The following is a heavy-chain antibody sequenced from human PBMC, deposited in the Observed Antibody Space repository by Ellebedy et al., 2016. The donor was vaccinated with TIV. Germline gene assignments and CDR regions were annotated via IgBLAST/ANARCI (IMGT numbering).Heavy chain of an antibody. Sequence: ASVKVSCKASGYTFTGYYMHWVRQAPGQGLEWMGWINPNSGSTSYAQKFQGRVTMTRDTSTSTVYMELSSLRSEDTAVYYCARAKGWLRLKTLDYWGQGTLVTVSS. CDR1: GYTFTGYY. V-gene: IGHV1-46*01. CDR3: ARAKGWLRLKTLDY. J-gene: IGHJ4*02. D-gene: IGHD5-12*01. CDR2: INPNSGST.